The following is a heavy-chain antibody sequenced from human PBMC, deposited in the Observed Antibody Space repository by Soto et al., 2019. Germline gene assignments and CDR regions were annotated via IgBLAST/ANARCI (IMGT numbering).Heavy chain of an antibody. CDR1: GFTFSSYA. V-gene: IGHV3-30-3*01. CDR3: ASASIAAPKDY. Sequence: GGSLRLSCAASGFTFSSYAMHWVRQAPGKGLEWVAVISYDGRNKYYADSVKGRFTISRDNSKNTLYLQMNSLRAEDTAVYYCASASIAAPKDYWGQGTLVTVSS. J-gene: IGHJ4*02. D-gene: IGHD6-6*01. CDR2: ISYDGRNK.